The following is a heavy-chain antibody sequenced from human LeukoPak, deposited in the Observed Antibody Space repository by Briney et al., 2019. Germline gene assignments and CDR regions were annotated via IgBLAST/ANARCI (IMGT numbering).Heavy chain of an antibody. J-gene: IGHJ4*02. V-gene: IGHV3-30*02. CDR3: DCSSATCYAAGDY. CDR1: GVTFRNLA. D-gene: IGHD2-2*01. Sequence: GGSLRLSCAVSGVTFRNLAMHWVRQAPGKGLEWVAFIRADGSNTKYADSVKGRFTISRDNTKNTLYLQMNSLRPEDTATYYCDCSSATCYAAGDYWGQGTLVTVSS. CDR2: IRADGSNT.